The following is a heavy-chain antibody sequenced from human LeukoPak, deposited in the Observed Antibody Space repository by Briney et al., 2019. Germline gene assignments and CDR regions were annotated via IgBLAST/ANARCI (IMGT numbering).Heavy chain of an antibody. D-gene: IGHD3-10*01. Sequence: ASVKVSCKVSGGTLSELTMHWVRQAPGKGLEWMGGFDPGAGEILYAQQFQGRVTMTEDTSTDTAYMELTSLRSEDSGVYFCAEGGIYSLLDYWGQGTLVTVSS. J-gene: IGHJ4*02. CDR2: FDPGAGEI. CDR1: GGTLSELT. V-gene: IGHV1-24*01. CDR3: AEGGIYSLLDY.